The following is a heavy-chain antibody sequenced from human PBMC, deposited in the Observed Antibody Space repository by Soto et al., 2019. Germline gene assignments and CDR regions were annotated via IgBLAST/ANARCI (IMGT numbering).Heavy chain of an antibody. Sequence: QVQLQESGPGLVKPSGTLSLTCAVSSGSISSSNWWSWVRQPPGKGLEWIWEIYHSGSTNYNPSLKSRVTILVDKSKNQFSLKLSSVTAADTAVYYCARGVYCSSTSCPYYYYYMDVWGKGTTVTVSS. CDR3: ARGVYCSSTSCPYYYYYMDV. CDR2: IYHSGST. J-gene: IGHJ6*03. V-gene: IGHV4-4*02. D-gene: IGHD2-2*01. CDR1: SGSISSSNW.